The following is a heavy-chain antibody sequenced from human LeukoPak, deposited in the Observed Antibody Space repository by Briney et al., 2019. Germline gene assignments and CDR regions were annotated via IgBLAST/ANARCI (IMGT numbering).Heavy chain of an antibody. CDR1: GGSISSYY. CDR3: ARVYYDSSGYPEIYYYYYMDV. J-gene: IGHJ6*03. D-gene: IGHD3-22*01. CDR2: IYYSGST. V-gene: IGHV4-59*01. Sequence: PSETLSLTCTVSGGSISSYYWSWIRQPPGKGLEWIGYIYYSGSTNYNPPLKSRVTISVDTSKNQFSLKLSSVTAADTAVYYCARVYYDSSGYPEIYYYYYMDVWGKGTTVTVSS.